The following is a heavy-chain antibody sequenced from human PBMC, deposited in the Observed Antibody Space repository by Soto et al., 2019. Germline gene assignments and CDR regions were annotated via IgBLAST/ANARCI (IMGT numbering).Heavy chain of an antibody. CDR1: GGSVSSANYY. J-gene: IGHJ4*02. CDR3: ARATLTLSLDY. V-gene: IGHV4-61*01. CDR2: IYSVGSS. Sequence: SETLSLTCTVSGGSVSSANYYWSWIRQPPGKGLEWIGYIYSVGSSNYNPSLKSRVSISVDTSNNQFSLKVTSVTAADTAVYYCARATLTLSLDYWGQGTLVTVSS. D-gene: IGHD4-17*01.